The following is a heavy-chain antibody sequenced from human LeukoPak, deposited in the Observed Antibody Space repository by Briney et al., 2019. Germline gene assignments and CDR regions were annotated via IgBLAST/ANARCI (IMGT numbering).Heavy chain of an antibody. Sequence: PSETLSLTCTVSGGSISSSNYYWGWIRQPPGKGLEWIGSIYYSGSTYYNPSLKSRVTISVDTSKNQFSLKLSSVTAADTAVYYCARDGKLGYCSGGSCSPFDYWGQGTLVTVSS. J-gene: IGHJ4*02. D-gene: IGHD2-15*01. CDR1: GGSISSSNYY. V-gene: IGHV4-39*07. CDR3: ARDGKLGYCSGGSCSPFDY. CDR2: IYYSGST.